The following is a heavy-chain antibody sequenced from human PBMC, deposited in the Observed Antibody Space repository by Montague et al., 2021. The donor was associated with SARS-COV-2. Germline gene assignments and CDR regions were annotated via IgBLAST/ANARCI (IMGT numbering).Heavy chain of an antibody. J-gene: IGHJ4*02. Sequence: CAISGDSVSSNIATWNWIRQSPSRGLEWLGRTYYRSKWYNDYAEXVKSRITIDPDTSKHQFSLHLNSVTPEDTAVYYCARTPVGSKYYFDFWGQGTLVTVSS. D-gene: IGHD4-11*01. CDR2: TYYRSKWYN. CDR3: ARTPVGSKYYFDF. V-gene: IGHV6-1*01. CDR1: GDSVSSNIAT.